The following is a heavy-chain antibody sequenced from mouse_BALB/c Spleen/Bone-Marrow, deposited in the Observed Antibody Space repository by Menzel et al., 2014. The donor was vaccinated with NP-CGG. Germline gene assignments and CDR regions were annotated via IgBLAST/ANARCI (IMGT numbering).Heavy chain of an antibody. D-gene: IGHD5-1*01. CDR2: IYPGNSNT. CDR1: GYSFTSYW. Sequence: EVQLQQSGTVLARPGASVKMSCKASGYSFTSYWMHWVKQRPGQGLEWIGAIYPGNSNTNYNQKFTGKAKLTAVTSASTAYMELSSLTNEDSAVYYCTVSLTLYYFDYWGQGTPLTVSS. J-gene: IGHJ2*01. V-gene: IGHV1-5*01. CDR3: TVSLTLYYFDY.